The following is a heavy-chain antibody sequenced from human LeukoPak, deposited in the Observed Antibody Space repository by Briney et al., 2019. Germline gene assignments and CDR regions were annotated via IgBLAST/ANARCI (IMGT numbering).Heavy chain of an antibody. Sequence: GGSLRLSCAASGFIFSSYAMSWVRQAPGKGLEWISGVGSSGSTTNHADSVKGRFTISRDNSKNTLYLQMNSLRAEDTAVYYCAKHYSSSWQRFDYWGQGTLVTVSS. V-gene: IGHV3-23*01. CDR3: AKHYSSSWQRFDY. J-gene: IGHJ4*02. CDR2: VGSSGSTT. CDR1: GFIFSSYA. D-gene: IGHD6-13*01.